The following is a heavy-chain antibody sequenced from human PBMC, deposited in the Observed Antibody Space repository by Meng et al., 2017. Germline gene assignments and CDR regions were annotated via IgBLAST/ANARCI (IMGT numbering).Heavy chain of an antibody. D-gene: IGHD4-17*01. CDR3: ARDYGDYSS. CDR2: SNHSGST. V-gene: IGHV4-34*01. Sequence: SETLSLTCAVYGGSFSGYYWSWIRQPPGKGLEWIGESNHSGSTNYNPSLKSRVTISVDTSKNQFSLKLSSVTAADTAVYYCARDYGDYSSWGQGKLVNVSS. J-gene: IGHJ5*02. CDR1: GGSFSGYY.